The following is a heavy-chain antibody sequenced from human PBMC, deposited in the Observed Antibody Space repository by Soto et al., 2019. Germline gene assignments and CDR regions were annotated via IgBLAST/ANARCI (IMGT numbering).Heavy chain of an antibody. CDR1: GGSISSRGYY. J-gene: IGHJ5*02. Sequence: QLQLQESGPGLVKPSETLSLTCTVSGGSISSRGYYWGWIRQPPGKGLEWIGTSYYSGSPYYNPSLKSRVPISVDPSKNQFSLKLISVTAADTAVNYCATSNWFDPWCQGTLVTVSS. V-gene: IGHV4-39*01. CDR3: ATSNWFDP. CDR2: SYYSGSP.